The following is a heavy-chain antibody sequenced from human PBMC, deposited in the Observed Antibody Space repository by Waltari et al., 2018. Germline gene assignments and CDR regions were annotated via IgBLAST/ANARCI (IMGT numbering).Heavy chain of an antibody. Sequence: QLQLQESGPGLVKPSATLSLACPVSGGSLSSYYWSWLRQPPGTGLEWIGYIYYSGSTNYNPSLKSRVTISVDTSKNQFSLKLSSVTAADTAVYYCARGVPKPYYFDYWGQGTLVTVSS. V-gene: IGHV4-59*01. CDR3: ARGVPKPYYFDY. CDR2: IYYSGST. CDR1: GGSLSSYY. D-gene: IGHD3-10*01. J-gene: IGHJ4*02.